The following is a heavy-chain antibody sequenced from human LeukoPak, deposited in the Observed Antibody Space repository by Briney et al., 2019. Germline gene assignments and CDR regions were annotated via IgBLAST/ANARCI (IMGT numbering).Heavy chain of an antibody. CDR2: IIPILGIA. D-gene: IGHD1-26*01. CDR3: AREIVGAVYYYYGMDV. V-gene: IGHV1-69*04. Sequence: ASVKVSCKASGGTFSSYAISWVRQARGQGLEWMGRIIPILGIANYAQKFQGRVTITADKSTSTAYMELSSLRSEDTAVYYCAREIVGAVYYYYGMDVWGQGTTVTVSS. CDR1: GGTFSSYA. J-gene: IGHJ6*02.